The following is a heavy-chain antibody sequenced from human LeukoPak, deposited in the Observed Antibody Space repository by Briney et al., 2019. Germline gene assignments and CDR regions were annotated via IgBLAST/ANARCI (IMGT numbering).Heavy chain of an antibody. Sequence: GGSLRLSCAASGFTVNNNYMNWVRQGPGKGLEWVSVISSGGSTYYADSVTGRFTISRDNSKNTLYLQMNSLRVEDTAVYYCGRDLIGTAASWDCWGQGTLDTVSS. V-gene: IGHV3-53*01. CDR2: ISSGGST. D-gene: IGHD6-25*01. CDR1: GFTVNNNY. J-gene: IGHJ4*02. CDR3: GRDLIGTAASWDC.